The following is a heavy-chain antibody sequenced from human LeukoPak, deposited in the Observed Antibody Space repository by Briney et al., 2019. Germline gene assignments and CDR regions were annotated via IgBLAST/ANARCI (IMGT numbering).Heavy chain of an antibody. J-gene: IGHJ5*02. Sequence: SGKLSCKASGFTLINSAVQWVRQARGQRLEWVGWIIVDSGETRYAQKFQERVTITRAICTATAFLELSSLRSEDSGVYYCAAGGTLVRGVIIPFAPWGQGTLVTVSS. CDR2: IIVDSGET. CDR1: GFTLINSA. V-gene: IGHV1-58*01. D-gene: IGHD3-10*01. CDR3: AAGGTLVRGVIIPFAP.